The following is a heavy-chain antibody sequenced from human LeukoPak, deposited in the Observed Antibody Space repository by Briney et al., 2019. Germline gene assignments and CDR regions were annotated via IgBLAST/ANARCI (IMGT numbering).Heavy chain of an antibody. CDR3: ARNYGSGSFYYYYYMDV. V-gene: IGHV4-34*01. CDR2: INHSGST. CDR1: GGSFRGYY. D-gene: IGHD3-10*01. J-gene: IGHJ6*03. Sequence: SETLSLTCAVYGGSFRGYYWSWIRQPPAKGLEWIGEINHSGSTNYNPSLKSRVTISVDTSKNQISLKLSSVTAADTAVYYCARNYGSGSFYYYYYMDVWGKGITVTISS.